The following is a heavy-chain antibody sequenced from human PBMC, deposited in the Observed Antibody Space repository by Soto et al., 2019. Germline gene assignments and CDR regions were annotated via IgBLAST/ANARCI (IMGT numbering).Heavy chain of an antibody. Sequence: QVQLVESGGGVVQPGRSLRLSCAASGFTFSSYAMHWVRQGPGKGLEGVAVISYDESNKYYADSVKGRFTISRDNSKNTLYLQMNSLRVEDTAVYYCARGRGGLGVYYYGMDVWGQGTTVTVSS. CDR2: ISYDESNK. D-gene: IGHD3-10*01. CDR3: ARGRGGLGVYYYGMDV. CDR1: GFTFSSYA. J-gene: IGHJ6*02. V-gene: IGHV3-30-3*01.